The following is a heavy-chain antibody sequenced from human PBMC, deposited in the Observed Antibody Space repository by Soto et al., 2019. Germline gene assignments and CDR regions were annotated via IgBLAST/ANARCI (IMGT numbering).Heavy chain of an antibody. CDR2: IWYDGTNK. J-gene: IGHJ3*02. CDR1: GVTFCSYG. Sequence: PGGSLRLCCAASGVTFCSYGMHWVRQAPGKGLEWVAVIWYDGTNKYYADSVKGRFTISRDNSKNTLYLQMNSLRAEDTAVYYCARDGDYCSGGSCFSWAFDIWGQGTMVTVSS. D-gene: IGHD2-15*01. V-gene: IGHV3-33*01. CDR3: ARDGDYCSGGSCFSWAFDI.